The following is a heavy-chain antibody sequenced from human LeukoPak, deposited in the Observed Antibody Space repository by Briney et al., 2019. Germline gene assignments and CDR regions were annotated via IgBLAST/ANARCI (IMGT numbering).Heavy chain of an antibody. Sequence: SGTLSLTCTVSSGSISSYYWSWIRQPPGEGLEWIGYVYYSGSANYNPSLKSRVTISVDTSKNQFSLKLSSVTAADTAVYYCARHEKLGQFDYWGQGTLVTVSS. D-gene: IGHD3-10*01. J-gene: IGHJ4*02. V-gene: IGHV4-59*08. CDR1: SGSISSYY. CDR2: VYYSGSA. CDR3: ARHEKLGQFDY.